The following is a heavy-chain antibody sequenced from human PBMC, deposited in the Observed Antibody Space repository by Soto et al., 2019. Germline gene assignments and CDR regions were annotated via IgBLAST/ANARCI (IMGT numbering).Heavy chain of an antibody. Sequence: QVQLVQSGAEVKKPGSSVKVSCKASGGTFSSYAISWVRQAPGQGLEWMGGIIPIFGTANYAQKFQGRVTITADESTSTAYMELSSLRSEDTAVYYCASGNYDSSGYYGYYYYGMDVWGQGTTVTVSS. CDR3: ASGNYDSSGYYGYYYYGMDV. V-gene: IGHV1-69*12. J-gene: IGHJ6*02. CDR1: GGTFSSYA. D-gene: IGHD3-22*01. CDR2: IIPIFGTA.